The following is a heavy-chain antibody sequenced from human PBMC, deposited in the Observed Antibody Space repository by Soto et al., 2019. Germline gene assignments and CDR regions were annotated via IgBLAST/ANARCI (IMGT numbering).Heavy chain of an antibody. J-gene: IGHJ4*01. D-gene: IGHD2-21*01. CDR2: SKSKTDGGTT. CDR1: GYTFSNAW. Sequence: GGSLRLSCAASGYTFSNAWINWVRQAPGKGLEWVGRSKSKTDGGTTDFAAPVKGRFAISRDDSKNMMYLQMNSLKTEDTAVYYCTTDSYLTLVIILLDYCGHGTLVTGSS. V-gene: IGHV3-15*07. CDR3: TTDSYLTLVIILLDY.